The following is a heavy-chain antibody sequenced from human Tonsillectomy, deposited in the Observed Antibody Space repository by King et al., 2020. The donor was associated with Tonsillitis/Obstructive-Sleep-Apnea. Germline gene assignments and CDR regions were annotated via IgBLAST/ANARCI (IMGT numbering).Heavy chain of an antibody. CDR2: IVWNGGST. CDR3: ARDRPDCSGGICYSYFDY. J-gene: IGHJ4*02. Sequence: PLQESGGGVVRPGGSLRLSCAASGFTFDDYGMSWVRQAPGEGLEWVSGIVWNGGSTGYADSVKGRFTISRDNAKNSLYLRMNSLRAEDTALYYCARDRPDCSGGICYSYFDYWGQGTLVTVSS. D-gene: IGHD2-15*01. CDR1: GFTFDDYG. V-gene: IGHV3-20*04.